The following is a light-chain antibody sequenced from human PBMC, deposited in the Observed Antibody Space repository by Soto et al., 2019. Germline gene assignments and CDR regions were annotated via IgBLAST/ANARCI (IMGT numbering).Light chain of an antibody. V-gene: IGLV1-44*01. Sequence: QSVLTQPPSAXGTXXXXXXISCSGSRSNIGSNPVQWYQQFPGTAPKLLIYRDNQRPSGVSDRFSGSKSGTSASLAISGLQSEDEADYHCATWEDTLYGPVFGGGTKLTVL. CDR2: RDN. CDR3: ATWEDTLYGPV. J-gene: IGLJ3*02. CDR1: RSNIGSNP.